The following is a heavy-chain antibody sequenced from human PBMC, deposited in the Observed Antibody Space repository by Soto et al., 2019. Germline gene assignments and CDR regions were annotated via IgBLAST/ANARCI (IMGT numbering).Heavy chain of an antibody. CDR3: ARHSLALRKNNWFDP. V-gene: IGHV4-39*01. CDR2: SFDLGSS. CDR1: GDSIISSDFY. Sequence: PETLSLTCPVSGDSIISSDFYCGWARQPPGKGLEWIGSSFDLGSSYYNPSLKGRVTMSVDTSKNQFSLRLRSVTAADTALYFCARHSLALRKNNWFDPWGQGIMVTVSS. J-gene: IGHJ5*02. D-gene: IGHD3-3*02.